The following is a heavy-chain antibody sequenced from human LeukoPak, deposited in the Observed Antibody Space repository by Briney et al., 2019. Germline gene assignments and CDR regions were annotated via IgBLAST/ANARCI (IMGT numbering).Heavy chain of an antibody. V-gene: IGHV3-21*01. CDR2: ISSSSSYI. Sequence: GGSLRLSCAASGFTFSSYSMNWVRQAPGKGLEWVSSISSSSSYIYYADSVKGRFTISRDNAKNSLYLQMNSLRAEDTAVYYCASPGIAAAVRHWFDPWGQGTLVTVSS. J-gene: IGHJ5*02. CDR1: GFTFSSYS. D-gene: IGHD6-13*01. CDR3: ASPGIAAAVRHWFDP.